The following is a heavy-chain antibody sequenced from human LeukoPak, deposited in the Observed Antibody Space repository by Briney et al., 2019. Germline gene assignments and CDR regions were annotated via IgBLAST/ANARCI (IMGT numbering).Heavy chain of an antibody. CDR1: GYTFTGYY. D-gene: IGHD3-10*02. J-gene: IGHJ6*03. V-gene: IGHV1-18*04. CDR3: ASISRSLGSGNKIQSYYYYMDV. CDR2: ISAYNGNT. Sequence: ASVKVSCKASGYTFTGYYIHWVRQAPGQGLEWMGWISAYNGNTNYAQKLQGRVTMTTDTSTSTAYMELRSLRSDDTAVYYCASISRSLGSGNKIQSYYYYMDVWGKGTTVTVSS.